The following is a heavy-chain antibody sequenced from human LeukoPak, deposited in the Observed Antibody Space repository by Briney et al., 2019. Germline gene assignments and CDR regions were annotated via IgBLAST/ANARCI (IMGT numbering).Heavy chain of an antibody. CDR1: GYTFTSYG. CDR3: TRDLPYSSSWESIDY. Sequence: ASVKVSCKASGYTFTSYGINWVRQAPGQRLEGMGWISAYNGNTNYAQKLQGRVTMTTDTSTSTAYMELRSLRSDDTAVYYCTRDLPYSSSWESIDYWGQGTLVTVSS. CDR2: ISAYNGNT. V-gene: IGHV1-18*01. J-gene: IGHJ4*02. D-gene: IGHD6-13*01.